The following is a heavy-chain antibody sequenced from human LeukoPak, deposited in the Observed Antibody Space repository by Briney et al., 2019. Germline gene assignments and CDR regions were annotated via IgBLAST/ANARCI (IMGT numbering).Heavy chain of an antibody. CDR3: ARDPYGGRAVDY. D-gene: IGHD4-23*01. Sequence: GESLKISCIASGFRLRNYWMHWVRQAPGKGLVWASRICSDGTCTNYADSVKGRFTISRDNAKNTLYLQMNSLRGDDTGVYYCARDPYGGRAVDYWGQGTLVSVSS. J-gene: IGHJ4*02. CDR1: GFRLRNYW. CDR2: ICSDGTCT. V-gene: IGHV3-74*01.